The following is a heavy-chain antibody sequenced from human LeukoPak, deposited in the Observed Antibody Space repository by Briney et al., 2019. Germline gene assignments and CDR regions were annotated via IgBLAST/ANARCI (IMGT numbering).Heavy chain of an antibody. Sequence: GGSLRLSCAASGFIFSAFDIHWVRQAPGKGPEWLAVISSDGNEYYGEIMKGRFTISRDNSKNIVFLQINSLRLEDTALYVCVKDGGASAPYGLDVWGQGTMVSVSS. D-gene: IGHD2-15*01. V-gene: IGHV3-30*18. CDR1: GFIFSAFD. CDR3: VKDGGASAPYGLDV. J-gene: IGHJ3*01. CDR2: ISSDGNE.